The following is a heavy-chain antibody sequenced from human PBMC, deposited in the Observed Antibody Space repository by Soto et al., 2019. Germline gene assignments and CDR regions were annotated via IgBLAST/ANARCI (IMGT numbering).Heavy chain of an antibody. Sequence: SETLSLTCTVAGGPIGTDYWNWIRQPPGRGLEWIGYIYYSGNTNYNPSLKSRVTISLDMSKKQFSLKLSSVTAADTAVYYCARAVASFDLWGQGTLVTVS. D-gene: IGHD5-12*01. J-gene: IGHJ4*02. CDR1: GGPIGTDY. CDR2: IYYSGNT. V-gene: IGHV4-59*12. CDR3: ARAVASFDL.